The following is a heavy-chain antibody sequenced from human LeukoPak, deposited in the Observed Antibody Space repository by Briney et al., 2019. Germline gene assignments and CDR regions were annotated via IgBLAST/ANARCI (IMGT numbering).Heavy chain of an antibody. CDR2: IVVGSGNT. CDR1: GVTFTSSA. J-gene: IGHJ2*01. V-gene: IGHV1-58*01. Sequence: SVKVSCKASGVTFTSSAVQWVRQARGQRLEWIGWIVVGSGNTNYAQKFQERVTITRDMSTSTAYMELSSLRSEDTAVYYCAADLGRELVHWYFDLWGRGTLVTVSS. CDR3: AADLGRELVHWYFDL. D-gene: IGHD1-26*01.